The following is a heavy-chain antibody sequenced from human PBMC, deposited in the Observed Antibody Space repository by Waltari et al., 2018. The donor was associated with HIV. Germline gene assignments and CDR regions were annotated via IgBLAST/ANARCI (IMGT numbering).Heavy chain of an antibody. CDR1: GFTVSSNY. J-gene: IGHJ6*02. CDR2: SFSGCSR. V-gene: IGHV3-53*01. CDR3: ARDPRSSGYYGVDV. Sequence: EVQLVESGGGLIETGGSLRLSCAASGFTVSSNYMSWVRQAPGKGLQGVSVSFSGCSRYYAESVKGRFTISRDNSKNTVSLHMNSLRAEDTAVYYCARDPRSSGYYGVDVWGQGTAVTVSS. D-gene: IGHD1-26*01.